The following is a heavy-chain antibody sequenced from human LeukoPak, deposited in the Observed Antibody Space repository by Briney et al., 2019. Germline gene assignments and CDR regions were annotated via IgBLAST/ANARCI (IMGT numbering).Heavy chain of an antibody. D-gene: IGHD2-15*01. Sequence: GGSLRLSCAASGFTLSSYAMSWVRQAPGKGLEWVSAISGSGGSTDYADSVKGRFTISRDNSKNTLYLQMNSLRAEDTAVYYCARTQGYCSGGSCYGFDYWGQGTLVTVSS. CDR3: ARTQGYCSGGSCYGFDY. CDR1: GFTLSSYA. CDR2: ISGSGGST. J-gene: IGHJ4*02. V-gene: IGHV3-23*01.